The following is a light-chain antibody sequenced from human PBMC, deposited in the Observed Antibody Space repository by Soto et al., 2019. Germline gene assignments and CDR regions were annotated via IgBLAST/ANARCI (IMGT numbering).Light chain of an antibody. CDR2: GVS. Sequence: QSALTQPASVSGSPGQSITISCSGTRSDIGSYNYVAWYQQFPGKTPKILIYGVSNRPSGVSSRFSGSKSGNTASLTISGLPAEDEADYYCISYTGSSTSYVFGSGTKV. CDR1: RSDIGSYNY. J-gene: IGLJ1*01. CDR3: ISYTGSSTSYV. V-gene: IGLV2-14*01.